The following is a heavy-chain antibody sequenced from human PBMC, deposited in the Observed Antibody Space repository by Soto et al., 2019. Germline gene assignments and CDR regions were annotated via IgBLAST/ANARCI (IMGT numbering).Heavy chain of an antibody. V-gene: IGHV3-30*18. J-gene: IGHJ4*02. D-gene: IGHD5-12*01. CDR3: AKDATSGGYDYLDY. CDR2: ISYDGSNK. Sequence: GGSLRLSCAASGFTFSSYGMHWVRQAPGKGLEWVAVISYDGSNKYYADSVKGRFTISRDNSKNTLYLQTNSLRAEDTAVYYCAKDATSGGYDYLDYWGQGTLVTVSS. CDR1: GFTFSSYG.